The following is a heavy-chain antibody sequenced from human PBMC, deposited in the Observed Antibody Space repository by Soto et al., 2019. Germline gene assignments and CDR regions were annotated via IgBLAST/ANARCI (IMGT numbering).Heavy chain of an antibody. CDR2: IYYSGST. D-gene: IGHD3-22*01. Sequence: SETQSLTYTVSGGSISSGDYYWSWIRQPPGKGLEWIGYIYYSGSTYYNPSLKSRVTISVDTSKNQFSLKLSSVTAADTAVYYCARDPYYYDSSGYNHYFDYWGQGTLVTVSS. V-gene: IGHV4-30-4*01. CDR1: GGSISSGDYY. J-gene: IGHJ4*02. CDR3: ARDPYYYDSSGYNHYFDY.